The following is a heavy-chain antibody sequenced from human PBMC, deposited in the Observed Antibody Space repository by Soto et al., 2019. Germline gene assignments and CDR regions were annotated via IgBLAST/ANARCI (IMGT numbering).Heavy chain of an antibody. CDR3: ARDIVRLGMDV. CDR2: IIPIFGTA. D-gene: IGHD3-10*01. J-gene: IGHJ6*02. Sequence: SLKVSWKGAGGSFSRYPISWVRQAPGQGLEWMGGIIPIFGTANYAQKFQGRVTITADESTSTAYMELSSLRSEDTAVYYCARDIVRLGMDVWGQGTTVTVSS. V-gene: IGHV1-69*01. CDR1: GGSFSRYP.